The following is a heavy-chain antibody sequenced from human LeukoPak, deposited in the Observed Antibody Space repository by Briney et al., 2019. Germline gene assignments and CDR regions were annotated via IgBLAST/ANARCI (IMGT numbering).Heavy chain of an antibody. CDR2: IYYSGST. V-gene: IGHV4-61*01. CDR3: ARGGNYDILTGYYYYYYYGMDV. J-gene: IGHJ6*02. CDR1: GGSVSSGSYY. Sequence: SETLSLTCTVSGGSVSSGSYYWSWIRQPPGKGLEWIGYIYYSGSTNYNPSLKSRVTISVDTSKNQFSLKLSSVTAADTAVYYCARGGNYDILTGYYYYYYYGMDVWGQGTTVTVSS. D-gene: IGHD3-9*01.